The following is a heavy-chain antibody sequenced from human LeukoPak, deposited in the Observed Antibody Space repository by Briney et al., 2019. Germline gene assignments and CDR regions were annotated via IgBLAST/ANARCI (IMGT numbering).Heavy chain of an antibody. D-gene: IGHD6-13*01. CDR1: GFTLNYYG. CDR2: ISGSTGTT. Sequence: PGGSLRLSCAASGFTLNYYGMSWVRQVPGKGLEWVSAISGSTGTTYYADSVMGRFTISRDNSKNTLYLQMNSLRVEDTAVYYCARVAAAGTSPFYYYYMDVWGKGTTVTISS. J-gene: IGHJ6*03. CDR3: ARVAAAGTSPFYYYYMDV. V-gene: IGHV3-23*01.